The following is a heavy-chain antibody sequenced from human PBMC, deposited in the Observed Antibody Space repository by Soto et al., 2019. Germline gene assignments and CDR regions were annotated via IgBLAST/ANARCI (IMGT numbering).Heavy chain of an antibody. CDR3: ARKHSSSSRAYYYYYGMDV. D-gene: IGHD6-6*01. CDR2: IIPIFGTA. J-gene: IGHJ6*02. CDR1: GGTFSSYA. V-gene: IGHV1-69*01. Sequence: QVQLMQSGAEVKKPGSSVKVSCMASGGTFSSYAISWVRQAPGQGLEWMGGIIPIFGTANYAQKFQGRVTITADESTSTAYMELSSLRSEDTAVYYCARKHSSSSRAYYYYYGMDVWGQGTTVTVSS.